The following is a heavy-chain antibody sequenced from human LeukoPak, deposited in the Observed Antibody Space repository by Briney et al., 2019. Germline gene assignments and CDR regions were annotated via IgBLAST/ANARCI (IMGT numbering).Heavy chain of an antibody. V-gene: IGHV3-49*04. Sequence: PGGSLRLSCTASGFTFGDHAMSWVRQAPGKGLEWVGFIRSKTYGKTTEYAASVKGRFTISRDDSKNIAYLQMNSLKTEDTAIYYCTRFVPYPDYWGQGTLVTVSS. D-gene: IGHD3-16*01. CDR1: GFTFGDHA. CDR3: TRFVPYPDY. CDR2: IRSKTYGKTT. J-gene: IGHJ4*02.